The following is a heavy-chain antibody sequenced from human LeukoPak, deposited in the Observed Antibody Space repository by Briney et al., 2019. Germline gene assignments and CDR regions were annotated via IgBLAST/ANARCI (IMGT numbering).Heavy chain of an antibody. V-gene: IGHV4-61*08. Sequence: SQTLSLTCAVSGGSISSGGYSWSWIRQPPGKGLEWIGYIYYSGSTNYNPSLKSRVTISVDTSKNQFSLKLSSVTAADTAVYYCARDGSTVTSFDYWGQGTLVTVSS. CDR3: ARDGSTVTSFDY. CDR2: IYYSGST. D-gene: IGHD4-17*01. CDR1: GGSISSGGYS. J-gene: IGHJ4*02.